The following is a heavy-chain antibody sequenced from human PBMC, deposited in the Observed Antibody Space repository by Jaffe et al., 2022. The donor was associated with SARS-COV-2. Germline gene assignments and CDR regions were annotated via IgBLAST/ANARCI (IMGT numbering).Heavy chain of an antibody. J-gene: IGHJ4*02. V-gene: IGHV3-30*18. CDR2: ISYDGSNK. CDR1: GFTFSSYG. CDR3: AKDSTMIVYYFDY. D-gene: IGHD3-22*01. Sequence: QVQLVESGGGVVQPGRSLRLSCAASGFTFSSYGMHWVRQAPGKGLEWVAVISYDGSNKYYADSVKGRFTISRDNSKNTLYLQMNSLRAEDTAVYYCAKDSTMIVYYFDYWGQGTLVTVSS.